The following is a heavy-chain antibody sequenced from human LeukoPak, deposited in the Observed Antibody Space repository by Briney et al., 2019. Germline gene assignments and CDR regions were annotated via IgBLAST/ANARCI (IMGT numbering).Heavy chain of an antibody. CDR2: IKQDGSEK. V-gene: IGHV3-7*01. CDR1: GFTFSSYW. CDR3: ASSTGYSSSWSNWFDP. J-gene: IGHJ5*02. D-gene: IGHD6-13*01. Sequence: GGSLRLSCAASGFTFSSYWMSWVRQAPGKGLEWVANIKQDGSEKYYVDSVKDRFTISRDNAKNSLYLQMNSLRAEDTAVYYCASSTGYSSSWSNWFDPWGQGTLVTVSS.